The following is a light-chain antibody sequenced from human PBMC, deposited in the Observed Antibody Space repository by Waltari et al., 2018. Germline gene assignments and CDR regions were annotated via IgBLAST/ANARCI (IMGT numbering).Light chain of an antibody. CDR1: SSNIGSNT. J-gene: IGLJ2*01. CDR2: SNN. Sequence: QSVLTQPPSASGTPGQRVTISCSGSSSNIGSNTVNWYQQLPGTAPKRLIYSNNQRPSGVPDRVSASKSGTSASLAISGLQSEDEADYYCAAWDDSLNGVVFGGGTKLTVL. CDR3: AAWDDSLNGVV. V-gene: IGLV1-44*01.